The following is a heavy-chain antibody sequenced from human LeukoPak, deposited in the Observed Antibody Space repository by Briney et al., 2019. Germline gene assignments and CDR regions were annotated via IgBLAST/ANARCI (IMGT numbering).Heavy chain of an antibody. CDR2: IYHSGST. Sequence: SETLSLTCAVSGGSISSSNWWSWVRQPPGKGLEWIGEIYHSGSTNYNPSLKSRVTISVDKSKNQFSLKLSSVTAADTAVYYCARHGDPNYDFWSGYFSTVPYYFDYWGQGTLVTVSS. CDR1: GGSISSSNW. D-gene: IGHD3-3*01. J-gene: IGHJ4*02. CDR3: ARHGDPNYDFWSGYFSTVPYYFDY. V-gene: IGHV4-4*02.